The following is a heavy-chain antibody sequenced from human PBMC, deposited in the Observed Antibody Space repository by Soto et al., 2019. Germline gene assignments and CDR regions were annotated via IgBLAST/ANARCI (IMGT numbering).Heavy chain of an antibody. CDR1: GFTFSSYW. V-gene: IGHV3-74*01. CDR2: INSDGSST. J-gene: IGHJ4*02. Sequence: EVQLVESGGGLVQPGGSLRLSCAASGFTFSSYWLHWVRQAPGKRLVWVSRINSDGSSTSYADSAKGRFTISRDNAKNTLYLQMNSLTAEDTPVYYCAVAVTGPTAIGYRGQGTLVTVSS. CDR3: AVAVTGPTAIGY. D-gene: IGHD2-21*02.